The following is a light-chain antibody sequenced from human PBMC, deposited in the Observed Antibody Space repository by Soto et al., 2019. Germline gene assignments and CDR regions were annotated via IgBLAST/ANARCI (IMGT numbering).Light chain of an antibody. CDR1: SSDIGSYHL. CDR2: EDP. J-gene: IGLJ3*02. Sequence: QSALTQPASVSGSPRQAITISCTGTSSDIGSYHLVSWYQQHPGKAPTLMIYEDPKRPSGVSNRFSGSKSGNTASLTISGLQAEDEAHYYCCSYAGSGTWLFGGGTKLTAL. V-gene: IGLV2-23*01. CDR3: CSYAGSGTWL.